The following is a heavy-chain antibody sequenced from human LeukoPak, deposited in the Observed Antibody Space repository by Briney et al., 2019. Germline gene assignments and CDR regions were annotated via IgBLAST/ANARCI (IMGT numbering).Heavy chain of an antibody. Sequence: GGSLRLSCAASGFTFSSYWMSWVRRAPGKGREWVANIKQDGSEKYYGDSVMGRFTISRDNAKNSLYLQMNSLRAEDTAVYYCAREVYCSSTSCFVGINYYYYYGMDVWGQGTTVTVSS. J-gene: IGHJ6*02. CDR2: IKQDGSEK. CDR1: GFTFSSYW. CDR3: AREVYCSSTSCFVGINYYYYYGMDV. D-gene: IGHD2-2*01. V-gene: IGHV3-7*01.